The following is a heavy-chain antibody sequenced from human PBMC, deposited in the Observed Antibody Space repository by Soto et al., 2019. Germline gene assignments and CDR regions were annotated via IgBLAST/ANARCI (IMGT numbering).Heavy chain of an antibody. CDR2: IYYSWST. D-gene: IGHD2-2*01. J-gene: IGHJ6*03. Sequence: PSEPLSLTCTVFGGSISSSCYYWGWVRQPPGTGVEWIGSIYYSWSTYYNPSLKSRVTISVDTSKNQFSLKLSSVTAADTAVYYCARASYYCSSTSCYSRVYYYYYMDVWGKGTTVT. V-gene: IGHV4-39*01. CDR3: ARASYYCSSTSCYSRVYYYYYMDV. CDR1: GGSISSSCYY.